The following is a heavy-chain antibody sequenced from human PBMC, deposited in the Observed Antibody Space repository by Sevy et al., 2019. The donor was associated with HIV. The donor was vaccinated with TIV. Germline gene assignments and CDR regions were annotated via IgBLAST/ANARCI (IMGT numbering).Heavy chain of an antibody. CDR2: ISSSSNYI. J-gene: IGHJ3*02. CDR3: ARPYGSGSWEAFDI. V-gene: IGHV3-21*01. D-gene: IGHD3-10*01. CDR1: GFTFSTYT. Sequence: GGSLRLSCAASGFTFSTYTMNWVRQAPGKGLEWVSSISSSSNYIYYADSMKGRFTISRDNAINSLYLQMNSLRAEDTAVYYCARPYGSGSWEAFDIWGQGTMVTVSS.